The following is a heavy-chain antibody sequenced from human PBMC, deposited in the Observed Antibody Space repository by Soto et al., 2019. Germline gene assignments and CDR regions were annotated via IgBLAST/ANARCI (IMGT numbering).Heavy chain of an antibody. CDR1: GGSINSGGYY. V-gene: IGHV4-31*03. J-gene: IGHJ4*02. CDR2: IYYSGST. CDR3: ARSSISKKIDY. D-gene: IGHD2-2*01. Sequence: QVQLQESGPGLVKPSQTLTLTCSVSGGSINSGGYYWTWIRQHPGKGLEWIGNIYYSGSTSYKPSLKSRVTISIDTSKPHFSLKLSSVTAADTAVYYCARSSISKKIDYWGQGTLVTVSS.